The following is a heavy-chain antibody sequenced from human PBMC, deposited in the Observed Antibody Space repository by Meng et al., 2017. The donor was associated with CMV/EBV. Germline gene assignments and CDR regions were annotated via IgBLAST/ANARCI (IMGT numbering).Heavy chain of an antibody. CDR3: ARDAQQLGHDY. J-gene: IGHJ4*02. CDR2: IIPILGIA. CDR1: GGTFSSYA. D-gene: IGHD6-13*01. Sequence: SVKVSCKASGGTFSSYAISWVRQAPGQGLEWMGGIIPILGIANYAQKFQGRVTITADKSTSTACMELSSLRSEDTAVYYCARDAQQLGHDYWGQGTLVTVSS. V-gene: IGHV1-69*10.